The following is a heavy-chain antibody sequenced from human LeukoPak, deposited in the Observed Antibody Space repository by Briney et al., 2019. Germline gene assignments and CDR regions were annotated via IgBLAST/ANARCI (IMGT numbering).Heavy chain of an antibody. CDR1: GFTFSSYA. Sequence: PGRSLRLSCAASGFTFSSYAMHWVRQAPGKGVEWVAVISYDGSNKYYADSVKGRFTISRDNSKNTLYLQMNSLRAEDTAVYYCARESSRELEPRDAFDIWGQGTMVTVSS. D-gene: IGHD1-1*01. V-gene: IGHV3-30-3*01. J-gene: IGHJ3*02. CDR3: ARESSRELEPRDAFDI. CDR2: ISYDGSNK.